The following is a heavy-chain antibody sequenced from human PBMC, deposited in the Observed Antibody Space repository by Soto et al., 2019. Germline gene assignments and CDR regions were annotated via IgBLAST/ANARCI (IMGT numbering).Heavy chain of an antibody. CDR2: ISYDGSNK. Sequence: GWSLRLSCAASGFTFSSYAMHWVRQAPGKGLEWVAVISYDGSNKYYADSVKGRFTISRDNSKSTLYLQMNSLRAEDAAVYYCARRRTYYYDRSGYYGRWCDPWGQGTMGTVSA. CDR3: ARRRTYYYDRSGYYGRWCDP. CDR1: GFTFSSYA. D-gene: IGHD3-22*01. V-gene: IGHV3-30-3*01. J-gene: IGHJ5*02.